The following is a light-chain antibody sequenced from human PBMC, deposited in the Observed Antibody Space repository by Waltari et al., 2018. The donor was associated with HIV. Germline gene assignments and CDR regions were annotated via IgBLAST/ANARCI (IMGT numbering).Light chain of an antibody. Sequence: QSALTQPRSVSGSPGPSVTISCTGTSSDVGGYNYVSWYQQHPGKAPKRMIYDVSERHSGVPDRFSGGKSDKAASLTISVLEADDEADYYCCSYAGRYSWVFGGGTKLTVL. V-gene: IGLV2-11*01. CDR1: SSDVGGYNY. CDR2: DVS. J-gene: IGLJ3*02. CDR3: CSYAGRYSWV.